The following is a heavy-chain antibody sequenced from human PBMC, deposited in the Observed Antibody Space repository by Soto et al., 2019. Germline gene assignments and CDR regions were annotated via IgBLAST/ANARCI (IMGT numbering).Heavy chain of an antibody. CDR3: APTRYDYGDDAVGY. J-gene: IGHJ4*01. V-gene: IGHV3-23*01. Sequence: EVQLLEDGGGLGQRGESLRLSCVASGFTFNKYAMTWVRQAPGKGLEWVSSISGSSSTTYYADSVKGRFTISRDNSKNTVYLHMNTLSTEDTAVYYCAPTRYDYGDDAVGYWGQGTLVTVSS. D-gene: IGHD4-17*01. CDR2: ISGSSSTT. CDR1: GFTFNKYA.